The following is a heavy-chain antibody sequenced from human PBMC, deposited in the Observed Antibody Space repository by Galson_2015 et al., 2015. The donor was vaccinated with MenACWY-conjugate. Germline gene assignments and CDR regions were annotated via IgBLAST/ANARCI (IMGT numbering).Heavy chain of an antibody. Sequence: LSLTCTVSGGSISSYYWSWVRQPPGKGLEWIGYIYYSGSTNYNPSLKSRVTISVDTSKNQFSLKLSSVTAADTAVYYCARAVGWGNCGGDCYDGYFDYWAREP. CDR3: ARAVGWGNCGGDCYDGYFDY. D-gene: IGHD2-21*02. CDR1: GGSISSYY. J-gene: IGHJ4*02. V-gene: IGHV4-59*01. CDR2: IYYSGST.